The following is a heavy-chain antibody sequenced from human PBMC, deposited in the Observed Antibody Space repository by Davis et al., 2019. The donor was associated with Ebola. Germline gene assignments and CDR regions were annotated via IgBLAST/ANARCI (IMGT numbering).Heavy chain of an antibody. J-gene: IGHJ5*02. D-gene: IGHD2-21*02. V-gene: IGHV1-18*04. CDR2: ISVYNGNT. CDR3: ARSKDNCGGDCYRWFDP. CDR1: GYTFTSYG. Sequence: ASVKVSCKASGYTFTSYGISWVRQAPGQGLEWMGWISVYNGNTNYAQKLQGRVTMTTDTSTSTAYMELRSLRSDDTAVYYCARSKDNCGGDCYRWFDPWGQGTLVTVSS.